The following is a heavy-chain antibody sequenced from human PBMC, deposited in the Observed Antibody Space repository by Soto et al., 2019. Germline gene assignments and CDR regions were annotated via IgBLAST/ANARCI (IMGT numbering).Heavy chain of an antibody. Sequence: QVQLVESGGGVVQPGRSLRLSCAASGFTFSSYGMHWVRQAPGKGLEWVAVIWYDGSNKYYADSVKGRFTISRDNSKNRLYLQMNSLRAEDTAVYYCARARYNWNSDAFDIWGQGTMVTVSS. CDR3: ARARYNWNSDAFDI. V-gene: IGHV3-33*01. J-gene: IGHJ3*02. CDR1: GFTFSSYG. D-gene: IGHD1-7*01. CDR2: IWYDGSNK.